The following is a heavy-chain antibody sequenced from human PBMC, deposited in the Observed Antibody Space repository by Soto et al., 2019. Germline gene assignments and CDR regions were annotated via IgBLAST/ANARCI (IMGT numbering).Heavy chain of an antibody. D-gene: IGHD6-19*01. CDR3: ARSYKYSSGWYDSYYFDH. Sequence: SETLSLTCSVSGGSINSNLHYWGWIRQPPGKGLEWIGSVYYSGTTFSNPSLQSRVTISVDTSRNQFSLRLSSVTAADTAVYYCARSYKYSSGWYDSYYFDHWGQGTLVTVSS. CDR1: GGSINSNLHY. CDR2: VYYSGTT. V-gene: IGHV4-39*01. J-gene: IGHJ4*02.